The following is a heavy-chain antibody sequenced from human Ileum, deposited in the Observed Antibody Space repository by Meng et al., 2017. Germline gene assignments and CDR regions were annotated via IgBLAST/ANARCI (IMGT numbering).Heavy chain of an antibody. Sequence: QVRAQESAPGLVGPSGTLSPPVVVSGDSISRSNWWNWVRQPPGKGLEWIGEIFHTGSTNYNPSLKSRVTISADKSKNQFSLYLSSVTAADTAVYYCATNKNKKIDYWGQGTLVTVSS. CDR3: ATNKNKKIDY. CDR2: IFHTGST. J-gene: IGHJ4*02. D-gene: IGHD2/OR15-2a*01. CDR1: GDSISRSNW. V-gene: IGHV4-4*02.